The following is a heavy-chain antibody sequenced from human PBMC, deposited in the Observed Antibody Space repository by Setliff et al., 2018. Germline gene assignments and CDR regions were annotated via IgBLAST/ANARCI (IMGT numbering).Heavy chain of an antibody. D-gene: IGHD3-16*02. CDR3: AKDYRRDGYWDIDY. CDR2: IFYNGASP. CDR1: GFTFSYFS. J-gene: IGHJ4*02. V-gene: IGHV3-23*01. Sequence: LSLSCAGSGFTFSYFSMSWVRQVPGKGLEWVSSIFYNGASPSYADSVKGRFTISRDNSRNTLYLQMNNLKVEDTAIYYCAKDYRRDGYWDIDYWGQGTLVTVSS.